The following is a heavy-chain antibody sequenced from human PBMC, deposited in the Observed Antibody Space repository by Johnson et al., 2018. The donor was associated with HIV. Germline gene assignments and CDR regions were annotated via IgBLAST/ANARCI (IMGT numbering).Heavy chain of an antibody. D-gene: IGHD6-25*01. CDR2: ISGSGGNT. V-gene: IGHV3-23*04. CDR3: AKDGLGAARPV. CDR1: GFSVSNTY. J-gene: IGHJ3*01. Sequence: LVESGGGLVQSGGSLRLSCGASGFSVSNTYMNWVRQAPGKGLEWVSAISGSGGNTYYADSVKGRFTISRDNSKNTLHLQMNSLRAEDTAVYYCAKDGLGAARPVWGQGTMVTVSS.